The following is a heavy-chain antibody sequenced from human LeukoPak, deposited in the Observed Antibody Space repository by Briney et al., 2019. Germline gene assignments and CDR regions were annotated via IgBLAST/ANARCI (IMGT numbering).Heavy chain of an antibody. CDR1: GFTFSSYW. Sequence: GGSLRLSCAASGFTFSSYWMSWVRQAPGKGLEWVANIKKDGSDKYYVDSVKGRFTISRDNAENSLYLQMNSLRAEDTAVYYCARDRWRIAAAGYDAFDIWGQGTMVTVSS. CDR2: IKKDGSDK. V-gene: IGHV3-7*01. J-gene: IGHJ3*02. CDR3: ARDRWRIAAAGYDAFDI. D-gene: IGHD6-13*01.